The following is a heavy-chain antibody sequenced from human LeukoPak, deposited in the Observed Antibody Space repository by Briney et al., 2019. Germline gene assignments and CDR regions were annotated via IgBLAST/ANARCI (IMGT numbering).Heavy chain of an antibody. J-gene: IGHJ4*02. CDR3: ARDRDDYFDY. CDR1: GFTFSSYW. Sequence: GGSLRLSCAASGFTFSSYWMHWVRHAPGKGLVWVSRINSGGSSTSYADSVKGRFTIPRDNAKNTLYLQMNSLRAEDTAVHYCARDRDDYFDYWGQGTLVTVSS. V-gene: IGHV3-74*01. D-gene: IGHD5-24*01. CDR2: INSGGSST.